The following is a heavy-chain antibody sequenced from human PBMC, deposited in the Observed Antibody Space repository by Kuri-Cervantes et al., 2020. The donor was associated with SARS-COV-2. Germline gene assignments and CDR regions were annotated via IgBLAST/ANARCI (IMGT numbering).Heavy chain of an antibody. CDR2: ISGSGGST. CDR3: AKEIRATTRCDDFDI. D-gene: IGHD1-26*01. Sequence: GESLKFSCAASGFTFSSYARGWVRQAPGKGLEWVAAISGSGGSTYYASSVKGRFTISRDNSKNTLYLRMTSLRAADTAVYYCAKEIRATTRCDDFDIWGQGTMVTVSS. V-gene: IGHV3-23*01. CDR1: GFTFSSYA. J-gene: IGHJ3*02.